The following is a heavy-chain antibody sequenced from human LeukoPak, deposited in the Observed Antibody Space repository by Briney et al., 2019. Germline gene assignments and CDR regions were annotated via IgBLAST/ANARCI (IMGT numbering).Heavy chain of an antibody. D-gene: IGHD5-18*01. Sequence: SETLSLTCTVSGGSINSGDSYWRWIRQPPGKGLEWIGCIYNSGSTYYNPSLRSRVIVSLDTSKNQFSLKLSSVTAADTAVYYCARDRGYNYGPFDSWGQGTLVTVSS. CDR1: GGSINSGDSY. CDR3: ARDRGYNYGPFDS. V-gene: IGHV4-30-4*01. J-gene: IGHJ5*01. CDR2: IYNSGST.